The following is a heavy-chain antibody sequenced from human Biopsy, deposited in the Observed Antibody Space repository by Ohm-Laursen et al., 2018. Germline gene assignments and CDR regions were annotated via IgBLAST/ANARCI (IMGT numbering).Heavy chain of an antibody. Sequence: GASVKVSCKASGYTFSGYYMHWVRQASGQRPEWMGWVSGYNGVTNYARKFQGRVTMTIEKSTTTAYMELRGLRSDDTAVYYCGRDYYYNGTDIWGPGTTLTVSS. CDR1: GYTFSGYY. J-gene: IGHJ6*02. V-gene: IGHV1-18*04. CDR3: GRDYYYNGTDI. CDR2: VSGYNGVT.